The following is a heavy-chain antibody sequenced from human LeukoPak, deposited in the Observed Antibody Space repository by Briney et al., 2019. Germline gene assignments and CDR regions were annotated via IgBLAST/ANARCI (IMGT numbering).Heavy chain of an antibody. Sequence: PSETLSLTCAVYGGSFSGYYWSWIRQPPGKGLEWIGEINHSGSTNYNPSLKSRVTISVDTSKNQFSLKLRSVTAADTAVYYCARGPDIVVVPAATPYYYYGMDVWGQGTTVTVSS. CDR1: GGSFSGYY. CDR2: INHSGST. CDR3: ARGPDIVVVPAATPYYYYGMDV. V-gene: IGHV4-34*01. J-gene: IGHJ6*02. D-gene: IGHD2-2*02.